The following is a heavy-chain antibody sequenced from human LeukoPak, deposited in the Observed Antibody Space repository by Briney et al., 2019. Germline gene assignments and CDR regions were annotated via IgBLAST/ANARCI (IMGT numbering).Heavy chain of an antibody. CDR3: ARDQGITMIDY. V-gene: IGHV3-30-3*01. CDR2: ISYDGSNK. D-gene: IGHD3-22*01. CDR1: GFTFSSYA. Sequence: PGGSLRLSCAASGFTFSSYAMHWVRQAPGKGLEWVAVISYDGSNKYYADSVKGRFTISRDNAKNSLYLQMNSLRAEDTAVYYCARDQGITMIDYWGQGTLVTVSS. J-gene: IGHJ4*02.